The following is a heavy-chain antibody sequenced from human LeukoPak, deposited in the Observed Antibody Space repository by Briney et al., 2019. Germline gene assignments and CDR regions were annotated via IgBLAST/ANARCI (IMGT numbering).Heavy chain of an antibody. V-gene: IGHV4-59*01. CDR1: GGSISSDY. CDR2: IYYSGST. Sequence: SETLSLTCTVSGGSISSDYWSWIRRPPGKGLEWIGYIYYSGSTNYNPSLKSRVTISVDTSKSQFSLKLSSVTAADTAVYYCARGRYFDYWGQGTLVTVSS. J-gene: IGHJ4*02. CDR3: ARGRYFDY.